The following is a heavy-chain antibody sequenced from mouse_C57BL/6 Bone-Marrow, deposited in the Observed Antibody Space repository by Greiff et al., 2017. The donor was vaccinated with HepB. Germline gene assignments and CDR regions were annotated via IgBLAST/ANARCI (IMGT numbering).Heavy chain of an antibody. D-gene: IGHD3-2*02. CDR3: ERGDSSGYQYYFDY. J-gene: IGHJ2*01. CDR2: INPNNGGT. CDR1: GYTFTDYY. V-gene: IGHV1-26*01. Sequence: EVQLQQSGPELVKPGASVKISCKASGYTFTDYYMNWVKQSHGKSLEWIGDINPNNGGTSYNQKFKGKATLTVDKSSSTAYMELRSLTSEDSAVYYCERGDSSGYQYYFDYWGQGTTLTVSS.